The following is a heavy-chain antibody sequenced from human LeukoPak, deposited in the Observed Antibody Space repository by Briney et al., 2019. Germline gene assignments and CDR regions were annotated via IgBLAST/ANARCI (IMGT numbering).Heavy chain of an antibody. CDR1: GGSISSYY. Sequence: SETLSPTCNVSGGSISSYYWGWIRPPAGKGLGWIWRIYTSGSTNYNPSLKSRVTMSVDTSKNQFSLKLSSVTAADTAVYYCAREEPYYYGSGSYYYYYGMDVWGQGTTVTVSS. CDR2: IYTSGST. V-gene: IGHV4-4*07. CDR3: AREEPYYYGSGSYYYYYGMDV. J-gene: IGHJ6*02. D-gene: IGHD3-10*01.